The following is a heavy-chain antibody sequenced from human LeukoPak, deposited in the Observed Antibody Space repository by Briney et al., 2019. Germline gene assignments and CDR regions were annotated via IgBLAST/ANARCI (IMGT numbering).Heavy chain of an antibody. D-gene: IGHD5-12*01. CDR2: INHSGST. CDR1: GGSFSGYY. J-gene: IGHJ6*02. Sequence: SETLSLTCAVYGGSFSGYYRSWIRQPPGKGLEWIGEINHSGSTNYNPSLKSRVTISVDTSKNQFSLKLSSVTAADTAVYYCATGLKRLRLYYYYGMDVWGQGTTVAVSS. CDR3: ATGLKRLRLYYYYGMDV. V-gene: IGHV4-34*01.